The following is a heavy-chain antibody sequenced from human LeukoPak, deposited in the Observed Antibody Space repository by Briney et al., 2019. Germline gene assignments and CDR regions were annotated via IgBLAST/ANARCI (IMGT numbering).Heavy chain of an antibody. J-gene: IGHJ6*03. CDR2: ISAYNGNT. CDR3: AREDKRYDFWSGYYYYYYYMDV. CDR1: GYTFTSYG. Sequence: GASVKVSCKASGYTFTSYGISWVRQAPGQGLEWMGWISAYNGNTNYAQKLQGRVTMTTDTSTSTAYMELRSLRSDDTAVYYCAREDKRYDFWSGYYYYYYYMDVWGTGTTVTVSS. V-gene: IGHV1-18*01. D-gene: IGHD3-3*01.